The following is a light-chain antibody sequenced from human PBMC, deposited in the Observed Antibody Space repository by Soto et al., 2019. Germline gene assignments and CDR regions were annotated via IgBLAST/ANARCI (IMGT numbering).Light chain of an antibody. CDR1: QTIISW. V-gene: IGKV1-5*03. Sequence: IQMTQSPSTLSGSVGDRVTITCRASQTIISWLAWYQQKPGKAPKLLIYKASTLKSGVPSRFSGSGSGTDFTLTISGLQPEDLATYYCQSYNTARPTFGQGTKVDI. J-gene: IGKJ1*01. CDR2: KAS. CDR3: QSYNTARPT.